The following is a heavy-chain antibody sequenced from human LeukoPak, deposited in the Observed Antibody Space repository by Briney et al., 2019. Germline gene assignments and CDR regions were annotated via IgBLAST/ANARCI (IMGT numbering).Heavy chain of an antibody. Sequence: PGGSLRLSCAASGFTFSSYWMHWVRQAPGKGLVWVSRINSDGSSTSYADSVKGRFTISRDNAKNTLYLQMNSLRAEDTAVYYCAREYSSSWYEYYYYYMDVWGKGTTVTISS. CDR1: GFTFSSYW. CDR3: AREYSSSWYEYYYYYMDV. D-gene: IGHD6-13*01. CDR2: INSDGSST. J-gene: IGHJ6*03. V-gene: IGHV3-74*01.